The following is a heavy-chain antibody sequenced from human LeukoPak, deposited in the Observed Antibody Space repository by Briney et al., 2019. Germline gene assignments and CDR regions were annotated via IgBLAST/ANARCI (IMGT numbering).Heavy chain of an antibody. Sequence: ASVKVSCKASGYTFTGYYMHWVRQAPGQGLEWMGWINPSSGGTNYAQKFQGRVTMTRDTSISTAYMELSRLRSDDTAVYYCARAVSGSYYVNFDYWGQGTLVTVSS. V-gene: IGHV1-2*02. D-gene: IGHD1-26*01. J-gene: IGHJ4*02. CDR2: INPSSGGT. CDR3: ARAVSGSYYVNFDY. CDR1: GYTFTGYY.